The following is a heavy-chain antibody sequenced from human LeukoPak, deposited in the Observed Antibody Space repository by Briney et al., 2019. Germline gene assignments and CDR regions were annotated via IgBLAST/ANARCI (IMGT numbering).Heavy chain of an antibody. J-gene: IGHJ4*02. CDR3: ARGISSSWYPDY. V-gene: IGHV3-21*01. Sequence: AGGSLRLSCAASGFTISSYSMNWVRQAPGKGLAWVSSISSSSSYIYYADSVKGRFTISRDNAKNSLYLQMNSLRAEDTAVYYCARGISSSWYPDYWGQGTLVTVSS. CDR1: GFTISSYS. D-gene: IGHD6-13*01. CDR2: ISSSSSYI.